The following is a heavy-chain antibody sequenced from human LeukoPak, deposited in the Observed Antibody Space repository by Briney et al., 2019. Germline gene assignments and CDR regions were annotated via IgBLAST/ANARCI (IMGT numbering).Heavy chain of an antibody. CDR2: IWYDGSKK. CDR1: GFTFSDYS. D-gene: IGHD1-26*01. J-gene: IGHJ4*02. Sequence: GGSLRLSCAASGFTFSDYSMNWVRQAPGKGLEWVAVIWYDGSKKYYADSVKGRFTISRDNSKNTLDLQMDSLRAEDTAVYYCARMSGSHIDYWGQGTLVTVSS. V-gene: IGHV3-33*08. CDR3: ARMSGSHIDY.